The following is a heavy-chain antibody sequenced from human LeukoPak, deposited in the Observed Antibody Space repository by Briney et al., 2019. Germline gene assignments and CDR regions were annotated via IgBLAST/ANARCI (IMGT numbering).Heavy chain of an antibody. Sequence: GGSLRLSCAASGFTFGSYWMHWVRQAPGKGLVWVSRINTDGSSTSDADSVRGRVTISRDNGKNTLYLQMNSLNAEDTAVYYCARAGYCSGGSCYFDYWGQGTQVIVSS. V-gene: IGHV3-74*01. CDR3: ARAGYCSGGSCYFDY. J-gene: IGHJ4*02. D-gene: IGHD2-15*01. CDR2: INTDGSST. CDR1: GFTFGSYW.